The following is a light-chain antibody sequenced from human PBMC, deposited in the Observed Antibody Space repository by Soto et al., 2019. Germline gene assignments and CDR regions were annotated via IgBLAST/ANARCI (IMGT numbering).Light chain of an antibody. V-gene: IGKV3-20*01. CDR1: QSVSSSY. CDR2: GAS. J-gene: IGKJ1*01. CDR3: QQYGSSSWT. Sequence: VMTQSPETRSLSPGERATLSCRASQSVSSSYLAWYQQKPGQAPRLLIYGASSRATGIPDRFSGSGSGTDFTLTISRLEPEDFAVYYCQQYGSSSWTFGQGTKVDIK.